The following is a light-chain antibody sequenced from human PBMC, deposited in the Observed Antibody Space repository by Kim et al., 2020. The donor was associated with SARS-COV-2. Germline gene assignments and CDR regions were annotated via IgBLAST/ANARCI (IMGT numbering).Light chain of an antibody. Sequence: NFLAWYQHKPGQSPRLLIYGVSTRATGVPVRFSGSGSGTVFSLTIDRLEPEDVGVYYCQHFGASPLMYTFGQGTKLEIK. CDR3: QHFGASPLMYT. V-gene: IGKV3-20*01. J-gene: IGKJ2*01. CDR2: GVS. CDR1: NF.